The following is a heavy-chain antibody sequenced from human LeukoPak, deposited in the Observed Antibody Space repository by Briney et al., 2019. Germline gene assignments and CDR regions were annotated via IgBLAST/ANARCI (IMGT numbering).Heavy chain of an antibody. Sequence: PGGSLRLSCAASGFTFSSYAMSWVRQAPGKGLEWVSVISGSGGTTYYADSVEGRFTISRDSSKNTLYLQMNSLRAEDTAVYYCAKVSGGGLYYDGMDVWGQGTTVTVSS. CDR1: GFTFSSYA. CDR2: ISGSGGTT. D-gene: IGHD1-14*01. V-gene: IGHV3-23*01. J-gene: IGHJ6*02. CDR3: AKVSGGGLYYDGMDV.